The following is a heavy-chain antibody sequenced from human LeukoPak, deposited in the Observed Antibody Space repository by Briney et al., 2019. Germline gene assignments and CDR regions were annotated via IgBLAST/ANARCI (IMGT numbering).Heavy chain of an antibody. J-gene: IGHJ4*02. Sequence: ASVKVSCKASGYTFTSYAMHWVRQAPGQRLEWMGWINAGNGNTKYSQKFQGRVTITRDTSASTAYMELSSLRSEDTAVYYCAVKVNYGSGSFYFDYWGQGTLVTVSS. CDR1: GYTFTSYA. V-gene: IGHV1-3*01. CDR2: INAGNGNT. CDR3: AVKVNYGSGSFYFDY. D-gene: IGHD3-10*01.